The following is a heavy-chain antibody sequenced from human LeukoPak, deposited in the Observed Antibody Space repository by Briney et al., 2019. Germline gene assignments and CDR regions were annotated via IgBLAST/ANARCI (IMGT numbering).Heavy chain of an antibody. CDR3: ARDGGLYYGSGTFVGV. CDR2: IYYSGST. J-gene: IGHJ4*02. CDR1: GGSISSGAYH. Sequence: SETLSLTCTVSGGSISSGAYHWSWIRQHPGKGLEWIGYIYYSGSTYHNPSLKSRVTISVDTSKNQFSLKLSSVTAADTAVYYCARDGGLYYGSGTFVGVWGQGTLVTVSS. V-gene: IGHV4-31*03. D-gene: IGHD3-10*01.